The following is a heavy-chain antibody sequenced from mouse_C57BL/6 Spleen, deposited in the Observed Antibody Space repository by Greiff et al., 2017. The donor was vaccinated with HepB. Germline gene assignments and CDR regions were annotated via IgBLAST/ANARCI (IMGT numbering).Heavy chain of an antibody. Sequence: VQLKESGPELVKPGASVKISCKASGYAFSSSWMNWVKQRPGKGLEWIGRIYPGDGDTNYNGKFKGKATLTADKSSSTAYMQLSSLTSEDSAVYFCARDYGSSYVWYFDYWGQGTTLTVSS. CDR2: IYPGDGDT. CDR1: GYAFSSSW. V-gene: IGHV1-82*01. CDR3: ARDYGSSYVWYFDY. J-gene: IGHJ2*01. D-gene: IGHD1-1*01.